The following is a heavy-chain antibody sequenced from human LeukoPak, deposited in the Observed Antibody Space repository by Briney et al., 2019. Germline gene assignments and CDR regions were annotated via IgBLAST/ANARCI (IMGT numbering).Heavy chain of an antibody. CDR3: ARGSVRGVKFDY. CDR2: IYYSGST. Sequence: SETLSLTCIVSGYSINSGYYWGWIRQPPGKGLEWIGYIYYSGSTNYNPSLKSRVTISVDTSKNQFSLKLSSVTAADTAVYYCARGSVRGVKFDYWGQGTLVTVSS. D-gene: IGHD3-10*01. CDR1: GYSINSGYY. J-gene: IGHJ4*02. V-gene: IGHV4-38-2*02.